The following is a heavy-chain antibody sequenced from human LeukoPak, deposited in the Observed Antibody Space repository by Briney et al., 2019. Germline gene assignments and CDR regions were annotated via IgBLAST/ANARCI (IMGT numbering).Heavy chain of an antibody. J-gene: IGHJ4*02. CDR3: AILLGYSSSSSRGYFDY. CDR1: GGSISSGGYY. D-gene: IGHD6-6*01. V-gene: IGHV4-30-2*01. Sequence: PSETLSLTCTVSGGSISSGGYYWSWIRQPPGKGLEWIGYIYHSGSTYYNPSLKSRVTISIDRSKNQFSLKLSSVTAADTAVYYCAILLGYSSSSSRGYFDYWGQGTLVTVSS. CDR2: IYHSGST.